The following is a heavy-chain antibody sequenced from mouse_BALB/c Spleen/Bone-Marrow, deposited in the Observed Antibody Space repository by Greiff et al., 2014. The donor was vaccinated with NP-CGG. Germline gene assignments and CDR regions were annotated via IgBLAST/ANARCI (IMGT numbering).Heavy chain of an antibody. V-gene: IGHV14-3*02. D-gene: IGHD2-14*01. CDR3: AYYRYDEGGFAF. CDR1: GFNIKDTY. CDR2: IDPANGNT. J-gene: IGHJ3*01. Sequence: VQLKESGAELVKPGASVKLSCTASGFNIKDTYMHWVKQRPEQGLEWIVGIDPANGNTKYDPKFQGKATITADTSSNTAYPQLSSLTSEDTAVYYCAYYRYDEGGFAFWGQGTLVTVSA.